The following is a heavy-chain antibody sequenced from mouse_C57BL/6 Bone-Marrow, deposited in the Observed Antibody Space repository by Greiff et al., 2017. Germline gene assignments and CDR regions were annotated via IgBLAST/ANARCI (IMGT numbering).Heavy chain of an antibody. J-gene: IGHJ3*01. CDR1: GFSLTSYG. CDR3: AKNKDDSNYAWFAY. Sequence: QVQLQQSGPGLVQPSQSLSITCTVSGFSLTSYGVHWVRQSPGKGLEWLGVIWRGGSTDYNAAFMSRLGITKDNSKSQVFFKMNSLQANDTAIYYCAKNKDDSNYAWFAYWGQGTLVTVSA. D-gene: IGHD2-5*01. CDR2: IWRGGST. V-gene: IGHV2-5*01.